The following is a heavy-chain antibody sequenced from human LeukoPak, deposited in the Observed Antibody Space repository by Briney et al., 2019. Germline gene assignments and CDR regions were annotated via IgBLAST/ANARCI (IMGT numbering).Heavy chain of an antibody. Sequence: GGSLRLSCAASGFTFSTYNMNWVRQAPGKGLEWVSSITSSSSYIYYADSVKGRFTISRDNAKSSLYLQMNSLRDEDTAVYYCARVQNSSSWYLFPYYYYMDVWGKGTTVTVSS. CDR3: ARVQNSSSWYLFPYYYYMDV. D-gene: IGHD6-13*01. CDR2: ITSSSSYI. J-gene: IGHJ6*03. V-gene: IGHV3-21*01. CDR1: GFTFSTYN.